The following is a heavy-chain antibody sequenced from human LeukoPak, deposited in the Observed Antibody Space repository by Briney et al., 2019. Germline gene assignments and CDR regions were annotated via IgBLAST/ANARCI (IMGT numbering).Heavy chain of an antibody. Sequence: SETLSLTCAVSSGSIFSSNWWSWVRQPPGKGLEWIGQIFHSGSTSYSPSLKSRVTISVDKAKNQFSLRLTSVTAADTAVYYCARSPTKRVPEDYWGQGTLVTVSS. D-gene: IGHD2-2*01. V-gene: IGHV4-4*02. CDR2: IFHSGST. J-gene: IGHJ4*02. CDR1: SGSIFSSNW. CDR3: ARSPTKRVPEDY.